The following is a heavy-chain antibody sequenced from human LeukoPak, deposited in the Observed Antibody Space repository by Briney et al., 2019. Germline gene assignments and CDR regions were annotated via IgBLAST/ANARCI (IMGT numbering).Heavy chain of an antibody. CDR2: ISGSGGST. D-gene: IGHD6-19*01. CDR1: GFTFSSYA. CDR3: AKAAYSSGWYTVDY. J-gene: IGHJ4*02. Sequence: GGSLRLSCATSGFTFSSYAMSWVRQAPGKGLEWVSAISGSGGSTYYADSVKGRFTISRDNSKNTLYLQMNSLRAEDTAVYYCAKAAYSSGWYTVDYWGQGTLVTVSS. V-gene: IGHV3-23*01.